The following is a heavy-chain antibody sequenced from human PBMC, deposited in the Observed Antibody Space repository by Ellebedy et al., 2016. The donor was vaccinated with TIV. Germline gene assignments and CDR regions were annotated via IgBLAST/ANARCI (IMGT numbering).Heavy chain of an antibody. Sequence: SGPTLVKPTQTLTLTCTFSGFSLTTIGVGVGWIRQPPGKALECLALIYWDDDKRYSPSLKSRLTITKDTSKNQVVLTMTNMDPVDTATYYCAQTFDYGDFGRFDYWGQGTLVTVSS. CDR2: IYWDDDK. CDR3: AQTFDYGDFGRFDY. J-gene: IGHJ4*02. D-gene: IGHD4-17*01. CDR1: GFSLTTIGVG. V-gene: IGHV2-5*02.